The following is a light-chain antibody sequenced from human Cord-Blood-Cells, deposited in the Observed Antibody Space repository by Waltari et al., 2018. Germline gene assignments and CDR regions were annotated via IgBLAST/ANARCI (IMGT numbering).Light chain of an antibody. V-gene: IGKV1-8*01. CDR1: QGISSY. CDR2: AAS. J-gene: IGKJ1*01. CDR3: QQYYSYPWT. Sequence: AIRMTQSPSSFSASTGDRVTITCRASQGISSYLAWYQQKPGKAPKLLIYAASTLQSGVPSRFSGSGSRTDVTLTISCLQSEDFATYYCQQYYSYPWTFGKGTKVEIK.